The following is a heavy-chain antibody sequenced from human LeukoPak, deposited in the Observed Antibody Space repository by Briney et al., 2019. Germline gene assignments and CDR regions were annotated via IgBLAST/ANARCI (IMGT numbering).Heavy chain of an antibody. CDR2: IYHSGST. CDR1: GGSISSGGYS. J-gene: IGHJ5*02. Sequence: PSETLSLTCAVSGGSISSGGYSWSWIRQPPGKGLEWIGYIYHSGSTYYNPSLKSRVTISVDTSKNQFSLKLSSVTAADTAVYYCARRGGNSLVTTNWFDPWGQGTLVTVSS. V-gene: IGHV4-30-2*02. D-gene: IGHD4-23*01. CDR3: ARRGGNSLVTTNWFDP.